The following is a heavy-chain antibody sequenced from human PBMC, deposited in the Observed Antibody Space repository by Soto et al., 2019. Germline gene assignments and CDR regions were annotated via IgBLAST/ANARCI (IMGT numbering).Heavy chain of an antibody. D-gene: IGHD4-4*01. V-gene: IGHV5-51*01. CDR1: GYTFNIYW. Sequence: GESLKISCEGSGYTFNIYWIAWVRQMPDKGLEWLGIIYPGDSDTKYSPSFQGQVTISADKSINTVYLQWSSLKASDTAIYYCARPPQFYDAFDIWGQGTMVTVSS. J-gene: IGHJ3*02. CDR2: IYPGDSDT. CDR3: ARPPQFYDAFDI.